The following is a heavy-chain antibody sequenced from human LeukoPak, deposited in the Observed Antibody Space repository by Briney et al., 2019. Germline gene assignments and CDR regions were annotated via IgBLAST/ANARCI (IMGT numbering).Heavy chain of an antibody. D-gene: IGHD3-16*01. Sequence: ASVKVSCKASGGTFSSYAISWVRQAPGQGLEWMGGIIPIFGTANYAQKFQGRVTITTDESTSTAYMEQSSLRSEDTAVYYCARVIRDLGYYYYYMDVWGKGTTVTVSS. CDR2: IIPIFGTA. J-gene: IGHJ6*03. CDR3: ARVIRDLGYYYYYMDV. CDR1: GGTFSSYA. V-gene: IGHV1-69*05.